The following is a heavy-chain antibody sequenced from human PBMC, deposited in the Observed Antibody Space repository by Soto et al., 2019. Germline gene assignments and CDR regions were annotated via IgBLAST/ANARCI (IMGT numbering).Heavy chain of an antibody. CDR1: GGSISSGDYY. D-gene: IGHD3-22*01. J-gene: IGHJ4*02. CDR2: IYYSGST. CDR3: ARVQGEYYYDSSGYTNY. Sequence: SETLSLTCTVSGGSISSGDYYWSWIRQPPGKGLEWIGYIYYSGSTYYNPSLKSRVTISVDTSKNQFSLKLSSVTAADTAVYYCARVQGEYYYDSSGYTNYWGQGTLVTVSS. V-gene: IGHV4-30-4*01.